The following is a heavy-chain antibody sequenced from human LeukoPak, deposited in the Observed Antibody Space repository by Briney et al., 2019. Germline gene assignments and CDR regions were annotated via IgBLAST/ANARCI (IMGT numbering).Heavy chain of an antibody. J-gene: IGHJ4*02. CDR3: ERVGVVIFDY. CDR2: INPSGGST. CDR1: GYTFTSYY. V-gene: IGHV1-46*01. Sequence: ASVKDSCQASGYTFTSYYMHWVRQAPSQGLEWMGLINPSGGSTSYAQKFQSRVTMTRDTSTSTVYMELSSVRSEDTAVYYCERVGVVIFDYWGQGTLVTVSS. D-gene: IGHD3-22*01.